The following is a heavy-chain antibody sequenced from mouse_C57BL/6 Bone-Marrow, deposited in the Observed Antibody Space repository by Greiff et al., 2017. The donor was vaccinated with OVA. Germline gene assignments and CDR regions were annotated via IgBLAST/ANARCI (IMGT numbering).Heavy chain of an antibody. V-gene: IGHV14-4*01. CDR3: TPGAWFAY. CDR1: GFNIKDDY. J-gene: IGHJ3*01. Sequence: VQLKESGAELVRPGASVKLSCTASGFNIKDDYMHWVKQRPEQGLEWIGWIDPENGDTEYASKFQGKATITADTSSNTAYLQLSSLTSEDTAVYYWTPGAWFAYWGQGTLVTVSA. CDR2: IDPENGDT.